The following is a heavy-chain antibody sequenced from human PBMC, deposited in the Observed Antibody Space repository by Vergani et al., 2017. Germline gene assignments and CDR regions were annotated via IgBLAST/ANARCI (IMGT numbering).Heavy chain of an antibody. CDR1: GFTFSSYA. D-gene: IGHD6-6*01. J-gene: IGHJ6*03. V-gene: IGHV3-23*01. CDR3: ARGYSSSPNYYYYMDV. Sequence: EVQLLESGGGLVQPGGSLRLSCAASGFTFSSYAMSWVRQAPGKGLEWVSAISGSGGSTYYADSVKGRFTISRDNSKNTLYLQMNSLRAEDTAVYYCARGYSSSPNYYYYMDVWGKGTTVTVSS. CDR2: ISGSGGST.